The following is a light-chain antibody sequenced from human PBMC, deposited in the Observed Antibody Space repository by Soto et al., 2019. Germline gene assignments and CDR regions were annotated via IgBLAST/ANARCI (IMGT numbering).Light chain of an antibody. CDR3: QESYSRPPWM. V-gene: IGKV1-5*01. Sequence: GYRVTITCRASQSMSNWLAWYQHKPGKAPKVLIYDASSLESGVPSRFSGSGSGTEFTLTISSLQLEDFATYYCQESYSRPPWMFGQGTKVDIK. J-gene: IGKJ1*01. CDR1: QSMSNW. CDR2: DAS.